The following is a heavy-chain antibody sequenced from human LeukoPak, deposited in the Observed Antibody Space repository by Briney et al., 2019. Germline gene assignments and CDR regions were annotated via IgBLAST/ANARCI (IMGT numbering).Heavy chain of an antibody. CDR3: ARGLWLVPFDY. J-gene: IGHJ4*02. D-gene: IGHD6-19*01. V-gene: IGHV6-1*01. CDR1: GDSVSSNSVA. Sequence: SQTLSLTCAISGDSVSSNSVAWNWIRQSPSRGLEWLGRTYYRSKWYREYAVSVKSRITINPDTSKNQFSLQLNSVTPEDTAVYYCARGLWLVPFDYWGQGILVTVSS. CDR2: TYYRSKWYR.